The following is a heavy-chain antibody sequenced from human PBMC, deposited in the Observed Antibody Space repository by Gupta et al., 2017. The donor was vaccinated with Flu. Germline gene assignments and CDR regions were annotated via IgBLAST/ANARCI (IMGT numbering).Heavy chain of an antibody. CDR3: ARDGSWNWDS. Sequence: WGWIRQSAGKGLEWIGRVHTTGDTNYNPSLKSRVTMSLDTSKNEVSLKLTSVTVAYTDLYFCARDGSWNWDSWGQGIMVTVSS. CDR2: VHTTGDT. V-gene: IGHV4-4*07. D-gene: IGHD1-7*01. J-gene: IGHJ1*01.